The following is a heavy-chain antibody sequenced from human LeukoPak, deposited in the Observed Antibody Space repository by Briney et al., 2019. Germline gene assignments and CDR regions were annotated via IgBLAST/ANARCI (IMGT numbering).Heavy chain of an antibody. CDR2: IRNKANGYTT. CDR1: GFIFSDHY. V-gene: IGHV3-72*01. J-gene: IGHJ4*02. Sequence: GGSLRLSCAASGFIFSDHYMDWVRQAPGKGLEWVGRIRNKANGYTTEYAASVKGRFTNSRDDSTTSLYLQMNSLTTEDTAVYFCARTYQSDWDRTYFDFWGQGTLVTVSP. CDR3: ARTYQSDWDRTYFDF. D-gene: IGHD1/OR15-1a*01.